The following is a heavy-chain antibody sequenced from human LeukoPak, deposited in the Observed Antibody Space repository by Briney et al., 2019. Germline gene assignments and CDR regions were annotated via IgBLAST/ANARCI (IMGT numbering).Heavy chain of an antibody. D-gene: IGHD6-13*01. CDR2: IRGKAYGGTT. V-gene: IGHV3-49*04. CDR1: GFTFGNYA. Sequence: GGSLRLSCTASGFTFGNYAMSWVRQAPGKGLEWVGFIRGKAYGGTTEYAASVKGRFTISRDDSKSIAYLQMNSLKTEDTAVYYCRPYSSSWRVPGRGGQGTLVTVSS. J-gene: IGHJ4*02. CDR3: RPYSSSWRVPGR.